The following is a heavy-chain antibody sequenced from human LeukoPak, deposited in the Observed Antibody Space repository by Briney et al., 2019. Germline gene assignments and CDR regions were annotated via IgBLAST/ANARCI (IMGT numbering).Heavy chain of an antibody. D-gene: IGHD6-13*01. CDR2: INHSGST. Sequence: SETLSLTCAVYGGSFSGYYWSWIRQPPGKGLEWIGEINHSGSTNYNPSLKSRVTISVDTSKNQFSLKLSSVTAADTAVYYCAGGYRIAAAGTKRFDPWGQGTLVTVSS. J-gene: IGHJ5*02. CDR3: AGGYRIAAAGTKRFDP. CDR1: GGSFSGYY. V-gene: IGHV4-34*01.